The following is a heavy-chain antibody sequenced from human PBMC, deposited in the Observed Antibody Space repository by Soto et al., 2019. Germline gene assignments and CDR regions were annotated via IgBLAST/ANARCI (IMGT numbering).Heavy chain of an antibody. CDR2: IYYSGNT. Sequence: SETLSLTCRVSGGSTLSDNYWSFIRQPPGKGLEWIGHIYYSGNTDYNPSLKSRLAISIDTSKNQCSLKLSSVTAADTAVYFCAREGGESSDGLYYFDSWGQGSLVTVSS. V-gene: IGHV4-30-4*01. CDR3: AREGGESSDGLYYFDS. J-gene: IGHJ4*02. D-gene: IGHD3-16*01. CDR1: GGSTLSDNY.